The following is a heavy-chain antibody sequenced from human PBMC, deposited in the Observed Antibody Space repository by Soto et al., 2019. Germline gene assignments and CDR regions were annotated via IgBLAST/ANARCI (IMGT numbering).Heavy chain of an antibody. Sequence: QVQLVQSGAEVKMPGASVKVSRKASGYTFTDYYIHWVRQAPGQGLEWMGIINPSGGGTRYAQKFQGRVTMARDTSTSTVYMELSSLRSEDTAVYYCARGTTSSSWYDCWGQGTLVTVSS. J-gene: IGHJ4*02. CDR2: INPSGGGT. CDR1: GYTFTDYY. V-gene: IGHV1-46*01. D-gene: IGHD6-13*01. CDR3: ARGTTSSSWYDC.